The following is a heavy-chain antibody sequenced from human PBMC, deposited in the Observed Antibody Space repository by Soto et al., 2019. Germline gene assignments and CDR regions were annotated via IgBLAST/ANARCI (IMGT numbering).Heavy chain of an antibody. D-gene: IGHD2-15*01. CDR1: GYTFINFF. Sequence: ASVKVSCKASGYTFINFFIHWVRQAPGQGLEWVGIINPSGGATTYPQKFQGRVTMTRDTSTSTVYMDVSSLRFDDTAVYYCARSHCSGGSCYLGAFDIWGQGTMVTVSS. J-gene: IGHJ3*02. CDR3: ARSHCSGGSCYLGAFDI. CDR2: INPSGGAT. V-gene: IGHV1-46*01.